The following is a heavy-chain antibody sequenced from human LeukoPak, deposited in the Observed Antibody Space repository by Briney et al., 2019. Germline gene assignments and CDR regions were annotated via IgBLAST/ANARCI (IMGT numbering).Heavy chain of an antibody. CDR1: GFAFSSYA. J-gene: IGHJ4*02. V-gene: IGHV3-30*04. CDR3: ARDGRGFDY. CDR2: VSSDGSNK. Sequence: GGSLRLSCAASGFAFSSYAMHWVRQAPGKGLEWVAVVSSDGSNKYYEDSAKGRFTISRDNSKNTLYLQMNSLRAEDTAVYYCARDGRGFDYWGQGTLVTVSS.